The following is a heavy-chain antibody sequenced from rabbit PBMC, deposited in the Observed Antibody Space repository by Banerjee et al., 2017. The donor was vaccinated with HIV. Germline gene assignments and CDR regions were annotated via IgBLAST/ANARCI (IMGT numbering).Heavy chain of an antibody. D-gene: IGHD4-2*01. CDR2: IYAGSSGST. CDR1: GFSFSSVYD. Sequence: QQLVESGGGLVKPGASLTLTCTASGFSFSSVYDMCWVRQAPGKGLEWIGCIYAGSSGSTWYANWAKGRFTISKTSSTTVTPQMTSLTAADTATYFCARAVYAGVDYVGYYGMDLWGPGTLVTVS. CDR3: ARAVYAGVDYVGYYGMDL. V-gene: IGHV1S40*01. J-gene: IGHJ6*01.